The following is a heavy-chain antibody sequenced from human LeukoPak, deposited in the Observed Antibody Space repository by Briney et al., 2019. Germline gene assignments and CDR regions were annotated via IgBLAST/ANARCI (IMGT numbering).Heavy chain of an antibody. V-gene: IGHV3-74*01. CDR2: IDSDGSTT. CDR1: GFTFSTYW. J-gene: IGHJ4*02. D-gene: IGHD3-16*01. CDR3: TRVSRWGPGDQ. Sequence: PGGSLRLSCAASGFTFSTYWMHWVRQTPGKGPVWVSRIDSDGSTTSYADSVQDRFTISRDNAKNTLYLQMNSLRAEDTAVYYCTRVSRWGPGDQWGQGTLVTVSS.